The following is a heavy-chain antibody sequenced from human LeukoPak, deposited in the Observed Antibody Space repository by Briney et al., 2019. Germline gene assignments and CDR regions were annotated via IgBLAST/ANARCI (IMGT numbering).Heavy chain of an antibody. CDR2: IGSSGVDT. J-gene: IGHJ4*02. V-gene: IGHV3-23*01. Sequence: GGSLRLSCTAAGFTFSTYAMGGARQAPGKGRGWVSGIGSSGVDTYYADSAKGRFTISRDNSKNTVYLQMNSLRAEDTALYYCMRAYTTNGRYSEPWGQGTLVTVSS. CDR3: MRAYTTNGRYSEP. CDR1: GFTFSTYA. D-gene: IGHD1-26*01.